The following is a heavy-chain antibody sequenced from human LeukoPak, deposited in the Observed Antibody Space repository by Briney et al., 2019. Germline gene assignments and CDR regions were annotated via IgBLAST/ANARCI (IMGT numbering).Heavy chain of an antibody. Sequence: GGSLRLSCAASGFAFSSYAMSWVRQAPGKGLEWVSGISGTGGSTYYGDSVKGRFTISRDSSKNTLYLQMNSQRAEDTAVYYRAKGGVGTSLQPFDYWGQGTLVTVSS. D-gene: IGHD2-15*01. CDR2: ISGTGGST. V-gene: IGHV3-23*01. CDR3: AKGGVGTSLQPFDY. CDR1: GFAFSSYA. J-gene: IGHJ4*02.